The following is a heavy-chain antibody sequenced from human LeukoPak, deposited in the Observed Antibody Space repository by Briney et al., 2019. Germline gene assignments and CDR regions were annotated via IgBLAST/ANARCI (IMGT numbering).Heavy chain of an antibody. V-gene: IGHV1-2*02. CDR1: GYTFTGYY. Sequence: GASVKVSCKASGYTFTGYYMHCGRQAPGQGLEWMGWINPSSGDTIYAQKFQGRVTMTRDTSISTAYMELSRLQSDDTAIYYCARLASSYNWGQGALVTVSS. CDR2: INPSSGDT. D-gene: IGHD6-13*01. CDR3: ARLASSYN. J-gene: IGHJ4*02.